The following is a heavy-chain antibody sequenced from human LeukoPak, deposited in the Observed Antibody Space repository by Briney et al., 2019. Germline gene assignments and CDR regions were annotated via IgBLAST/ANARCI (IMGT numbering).Heavy chain of an antibody. CDR3: ARRVDNWFDP. J-gene: IGHJ5*02. Sequence: ASVKVSCKASGGTFSNYAISWVRQAPGQGLEWMGIINPSGGSTSYAQKFQGRVTMTRDMSTSTVYMELSSLRSEDTAVYYCARRVDNWFDPWGQGTLVTVSS. CDR1: GGTFSNYA. V-gene: IGHV1-46*01. CDR2: INPSGGST.